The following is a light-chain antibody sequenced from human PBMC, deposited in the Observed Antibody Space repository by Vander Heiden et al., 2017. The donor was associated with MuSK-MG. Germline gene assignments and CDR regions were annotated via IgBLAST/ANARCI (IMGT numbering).Light chain of an antibody. Sequence: QSALTQPPSVSGSPGQSVTISCTGTSSDVGNYNRVSWYQQPPGSAPKLIIFEVTNRPSGVPDRFSGSKSGNTASLTISGLQAEDEADYYCCSYTTSSPWVFGGGTKLTVL. CDR2: EVT. J-gene: IGLJ3*02. CDR1: SSDVGNYNR. CDR3: CSYTTSSPWV. V-gene: IGLV2-18*02.